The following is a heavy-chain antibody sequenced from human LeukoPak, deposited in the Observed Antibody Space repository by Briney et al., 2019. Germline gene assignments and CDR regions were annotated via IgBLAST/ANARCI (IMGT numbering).Heavy chain of an antibody. D-gene: IGHD3-22*01. CDR1: GGSISSYY. J-gene: IGHJ4*02. V-gene: IGHV4-59*01. CDR3: ARGYYYDSSGYQIYYFDY. Sequence: PSETLSLTCTVSGGSISSYYWSWIRQPPGKGLEWIGYIYYSGSTNYNPSLKSRVTISVDTSKNQFSLKLSSVTAADTAVYYCARGYYYDSSGYQIYYFDYWGQGTLVTVSS. CDR2: IYYSGST.